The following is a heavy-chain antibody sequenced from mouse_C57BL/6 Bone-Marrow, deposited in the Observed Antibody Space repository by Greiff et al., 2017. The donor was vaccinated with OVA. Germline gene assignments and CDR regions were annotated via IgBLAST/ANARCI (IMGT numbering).Heavy chain of an antibody. CDR1: GYTFTSYW. Sequence: QVQLQQPGTELVKPGASVKLSCKASGYTFTSYWMHWVKQRPGQGLEWIGNINPSNGGTNYNEKFKSKATLTVDKSSSTAYMQLSSLTSEDSAVDYCARDSSGYVFAWFAYWGQGTLVTVSA. CDR3: ARDSSGYVFAWFAY. CDR2: INPSNGGT. J-gene: IGHJ3*01. D-gene: IGHD3-2*02. V-gene: IGHV1-53*01.